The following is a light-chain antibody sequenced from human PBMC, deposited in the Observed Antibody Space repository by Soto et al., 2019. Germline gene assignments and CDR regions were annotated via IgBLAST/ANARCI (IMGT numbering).Light chain of an antibody. V-gene: IGLV2-23*01. Sequence: QSALTQPASVSGSPGQSITISCTGTSSDVGSYNLVSWYQQHPGKAPKLMIDEGSKRPSGVSNRFSGSKSGNTASLTISGLQAEDEADYYCCAYAGSSTLVFGGGTKRTVL. J-gene: IGLJ2*01. CDR2: EGS. CDR1: SSDVGSYNL. CDR3: CAYAGSSTLV.